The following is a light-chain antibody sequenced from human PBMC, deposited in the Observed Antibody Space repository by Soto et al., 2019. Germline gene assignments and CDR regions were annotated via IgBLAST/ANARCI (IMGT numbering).Light chain of an antibody. CDR3: QQYDNLPLT. Sequence: EIKMTQSPSYLSASIGDRVTITCQASQDIKNYLNWYQQKSGQAPKLLIYDASDLDTGVPYRFSGSGSGTDFTFTISSLQPEDIATYYCQQYDNLPLTFGGGGEVDIK. V-gene: IGKV1-33*01. CDR2: DAS. CDR1: QDIKNY. J-gene: IGKJ4*01.